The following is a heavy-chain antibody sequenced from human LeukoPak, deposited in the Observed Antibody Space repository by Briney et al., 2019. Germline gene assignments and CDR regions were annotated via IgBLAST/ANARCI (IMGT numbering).Heavy chain of an antibody. CDR1: GGSISRGGYS. D-gene: IGHD3-10*01. CDR2: FYYSGST. V-gene: IGHV4-61*08. J-gene: IGHJ6*03. CDR3: ARGRSSMVRGYYYYYMDV. Sequence: SETLSLTCAVSGGSISRGGYSWSWIRQPPGKGLEWIGYFYYSGSTNYNPSLKSRVTISVDTSKNQFSLKLSSVTAADTAVYYCARGRSSMVRGYYYYYMDVWGKGTTVTISS.